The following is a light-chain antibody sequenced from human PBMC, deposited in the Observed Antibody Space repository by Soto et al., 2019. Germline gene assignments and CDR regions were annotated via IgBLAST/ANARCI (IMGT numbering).Light chain of an antibody. V-gene: IGKV4-1*01. J-gene: IGKJ1*01. CDR1: RGVLNTSNNKDS. Sequence: DIVMTQSPEPLPVTLGERATINCTSRRGVLNTSNNKDSVAWYQQRPGQPPKLLTYWASTRESGVPDRFSGGGSGTDFTLTISSLQAEDVAVYYCQQYYSLPWTFGQGTKVDSK. CDR2: WAS. CDR3: QQYYSLPWT.